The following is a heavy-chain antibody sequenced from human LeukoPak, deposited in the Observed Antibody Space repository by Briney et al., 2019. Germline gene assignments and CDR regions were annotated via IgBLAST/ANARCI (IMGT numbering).Heavy chain of an antibody. CDR3: ARDSGTTGEVKFDP. CDR2: IYYSGST. CDR1: GGSFSGYY. Sequence: SETLSLTCAVYGGSFSGYYWSWIRQPPGKGLEWIGYIYYSGSTNYNPSLKSRVTISVDTSKNHFSLKLRSVTAADTAVYYCARDSGTTGEVKFDPWGQGTLVTVSS. V-gene: IGHV4-59*12. D-gene: IGHD1-7*01. J-gene: IGHJ5*02.